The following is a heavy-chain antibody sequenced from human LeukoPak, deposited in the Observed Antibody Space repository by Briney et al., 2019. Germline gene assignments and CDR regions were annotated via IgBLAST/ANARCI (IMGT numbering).Heavy chain of an antibody. D-gene: IGHD6-13*01. J-gene: IGHJ4*02. CDR1: GFTFSSYA. CDR2: ISYDGSNK. Sequence: GGSLRLSCAASGFTFSSYAMHWVRQAPGKGLEWVAVISYDGSNKYYADSVKGRFTISRDNSKNTLYLQMNSLRAEDTAVYYCARDQGSSSWYPAYFDYWGQGTLVTVSS. CDR3: ARDQGSSSWYPAYFDY. V-gene: IGHV3-30*04.